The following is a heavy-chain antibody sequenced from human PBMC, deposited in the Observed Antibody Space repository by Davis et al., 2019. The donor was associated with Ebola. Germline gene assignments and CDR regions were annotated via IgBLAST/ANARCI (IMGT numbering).Heavy chain of an antibody. J-gene: IGHJ4*02. Sequence: ASVKVSCKASGYTFTTYNMDWLRQAPGQGLEWMGRVNTYNGNTNYAQNFQGRVTMTTDTSTSTAYTELRSLTSDDTALYYCARAPSQWPLEYWGQGTLVTVSS. CDR2: VNTYNGNT. CDR1: GYTFTTYN. CDR3: ARAPSQWPLEY. V-gene: IGHV1-18*01. D-gene: IGHD6-19*01.